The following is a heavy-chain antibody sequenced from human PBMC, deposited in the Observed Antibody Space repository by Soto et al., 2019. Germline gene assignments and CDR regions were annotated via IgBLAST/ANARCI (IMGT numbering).Heavy chain of an antibody. V-gene: IGHV3-43D*04. CDR2: ISWDGGST. D-gene: IGHD2-2*01. CDR3: AKDGCSSTSCPSDYYYYYGMDV. Sequence: LRLSCAASGFTFDDYAMHWVRQAPGKGLEWVSLISWDGGSTYYADSVKGRFTISRDNSKNSLYLQMNSLRAEDTALYYCAKDGCSSTSCPSDYYYYYGMDVWGQGTTVTVSS. CDR1: GFTFDDYA. J-gene: IGHJ6*02.